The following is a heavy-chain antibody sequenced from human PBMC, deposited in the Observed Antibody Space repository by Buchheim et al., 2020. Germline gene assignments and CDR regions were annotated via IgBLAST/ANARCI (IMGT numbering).Heavy chain of an antibody. J-gene: IGHJ4*02. Sequence: QLQLQESGSGLVKPSQTLSLTCAVSGGSISSGGYSWSWIRQPPGKGLEWIGYIYHSGSTYYNPSLKSRVTISVDRPKNQFSLKLSSVTAADTAVYYCTRERFTYGDNSYPDYWGQGTL. V-gene: IGHV4-30-2*01. D-gene: IGHD4-23*01. CDR3: TRERFTYGDNSYPDY. CDR1: GGSISSGGYS. CDR2: IYHSGST.